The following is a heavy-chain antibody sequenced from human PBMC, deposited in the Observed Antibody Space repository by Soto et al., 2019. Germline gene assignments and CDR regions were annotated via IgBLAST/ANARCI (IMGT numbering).Heavy chain of an antibody. J-gene: IGHJ6*02. CDR2: IYYSGST. Sequence: SEILSLTCTVSGGSIRSHYWGWIRQPPGKGLEWIGYIYYSGSTNYNPSLKSRVTISVDTSKNQFSLKLSSVTAADTAVYYCARDRSSTNWKPDYGMDVWGQGTTVTVSS. D-gene: IGHD2-2*01. V-gene: IGHV4-59*11. CDR3: ARDRSSTNWKPDYGMDV. CDR1: GGSIRSHY.